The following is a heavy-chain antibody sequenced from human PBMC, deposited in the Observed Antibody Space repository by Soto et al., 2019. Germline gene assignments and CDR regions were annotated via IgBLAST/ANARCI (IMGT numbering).Heavy chain of an antibody. CDR2: INTGNGNT. J-gene: IGHJ3*02. V-gene: IGHV1-3*04. Sequence: QVQLMQSGAEVKKPGASVKISCKTSGYKFTSYAMHWVRQAPGQRLEWMGWINTGNGNTKYSQKFQDRVTITMDTSASTAYMELSSLRSEDTAVYYCARASGAFDIWGQGTMVTVSS. CDR3: ARASGAFDI. CDR1: GYKFTSYA. D-gene: IGHD3-3*01.